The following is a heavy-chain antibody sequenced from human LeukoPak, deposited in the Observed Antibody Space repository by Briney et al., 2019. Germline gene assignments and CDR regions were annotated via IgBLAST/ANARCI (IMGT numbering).Heavy chain of an antibody. Sequence: GASVKVSCKASAYTFSTYGFTWVRQAPGQGLEWMGYISNYYGNTKYAQKVQGRVTMTTDTSTSTAYMELTSLSSDDTAEYYCARGGEYCSRGSCYFDYWGQGTLVTVSS. CDR1: AYTFSTYG. CDR2: ISNYYGNT. V-gene: IGHV1-18*01. J-gene: IGHJ4*02. D-gene: IGHD2-15*01. CDR3: ARGGEYCSRGSCYFDY.